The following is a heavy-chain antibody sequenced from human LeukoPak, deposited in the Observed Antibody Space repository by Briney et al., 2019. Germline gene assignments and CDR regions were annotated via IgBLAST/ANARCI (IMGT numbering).Heavy chain of an antibody. V-gene: IGHV4-30-4*01. D-gene: IGHD3-10*01. CDR1: GGSISSGDYY. J-gene: IGHJ4*02. CDR2: IYYSGTT. Sequence: SQALSLTCTVSGGSISSGDYYWSWIRQPPGKGLEWIGYIYYSGTTYYNPSLKSRVTISVDTSKNQFSLKLTSVTAADTAVYFCARGPYGSGSYYWGQGTLVTVSS. CDR3: ARGPYGSGSYY.